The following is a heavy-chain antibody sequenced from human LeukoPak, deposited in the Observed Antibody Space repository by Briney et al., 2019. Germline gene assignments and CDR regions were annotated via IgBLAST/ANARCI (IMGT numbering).Heavy chain of an antibody. CDR1: GFTFSTYW. D-gene: IGHD3-9*01. J-gene: IGHJ4*02. Sequence: PGGSLRLSCAASGFTFSTYWMNWVRHAPGKGLVWVARIRREGTTTAYADSVKGRFTISRDNAKNTLFLQMNSLSAEDTAVYYCARDLDWILFDYWGQGTLVTVSS. CDR2: IRREGTTT. V-gene: IGHV3-74*03. CDR3: ARDLDWILFDY.